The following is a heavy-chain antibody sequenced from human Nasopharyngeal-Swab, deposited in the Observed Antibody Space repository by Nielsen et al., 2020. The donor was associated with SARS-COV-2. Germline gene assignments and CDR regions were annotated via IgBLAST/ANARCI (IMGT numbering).Heavy chain of an antibody. CDR3: ARGVNPPPDY. CDR1: GFTVSSNY. V-gene: IGHV3-53*01. CDR2: IYSGGST. D-gene: IGHD1-14*01. J-gene: IGHJ4*02. Sequence: GESLKISCAASGFTVSSNYMSWVRQAPGKGLEWVSVIYSGGSTYYADSVKGRFTISRDNSKNMLFLQMNSLRADDTAVYYCARGVNPPPDYWGQGTLVIVSS.